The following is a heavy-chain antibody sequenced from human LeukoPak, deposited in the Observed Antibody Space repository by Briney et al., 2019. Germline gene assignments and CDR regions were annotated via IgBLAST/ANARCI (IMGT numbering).Heavy chain of an antibody. D-gene: IGHD2-15*01. CDR2: INSDGSST. V-gene: IGHV3-74*01. Sequence: PGGSLRLSCAASGFTFSSYWMHWVRQAPGKGLVWVSRINSDGSSTSYADSVKGRFTISRDNAKNTLYLQMNSLRAEDTAVYYCARSSGRTLFDYWGQGTLVTVSS. CDR3: ARSSGRTLFDY. J-gene: IGHJ4*02. CDR1: GFTFSSYW.